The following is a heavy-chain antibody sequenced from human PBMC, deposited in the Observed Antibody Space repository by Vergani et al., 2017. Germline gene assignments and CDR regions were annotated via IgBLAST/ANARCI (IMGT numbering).Heavy chain of an antibody. Sequence: EVQLVESGGGLVQPGGSLRLSCAASGFPFSSYDMHWVRQAKGKGREWVSAIGTAGDTYYPGSVEGRFTISRENAKNSLYLQMNSLRAGDTAVYYCARGLCGGDAFDIWGQGTMVTVSS. CDR1: GFPFSSYD. D-gene: IGHD2-21*01. CDR2: IGTAGDT. CDR3: ARGLCGGDAFDI. V-gene: IGHV3-13*01. J-gene: IGHJ3*02.